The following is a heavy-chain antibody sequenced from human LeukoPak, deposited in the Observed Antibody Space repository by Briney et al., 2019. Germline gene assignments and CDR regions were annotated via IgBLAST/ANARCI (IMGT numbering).Heavy chain of an antibody. V-gene: IGHV3-48*03. D-gene: IGHD3-10*01. J-gene: IGHJ6*03. CDR3: AKYGSGSYYYYYMDV. CDR1: GFTFSSYE. Sequence: GGSLRLSCAASGFTFSSYEMNWVRQAPGKGLEWVSYISSSGSTIYYADSVKGRFTISRDNAKNSLYLQMNNLRAEDTAVYYCAKYGSGSYYYYYMDVWGKGTTVTVSS. CDR2: ISSSGSTI.